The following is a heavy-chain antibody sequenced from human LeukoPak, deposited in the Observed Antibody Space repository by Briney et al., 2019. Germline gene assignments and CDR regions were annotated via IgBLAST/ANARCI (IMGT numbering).Heavy chain of an antibody. CDR1: GFTFSSYG. D-gene: IGHD6-13*01. J-gene: IGHJ4*02. V-gene: IGHV3-30*02. Sequence: GGSLRLSCAASGFTFSSYGMHWVRQAPGKGLEWVAFIRYDGSNKYYADSVRGRFTISRDNSKSTLYLQMNSLRAEDTAVYYCAKGAAAGTESDYWGQGTLVTVSS. CDR2: IRYDGSNK. CDR3: AKGAAAGTESDY.